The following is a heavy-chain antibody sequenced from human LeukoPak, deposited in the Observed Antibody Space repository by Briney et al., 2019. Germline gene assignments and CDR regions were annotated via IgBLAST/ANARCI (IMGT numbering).Heavy chain of an antibody. CDR2: ITGSGANT. CDR3: YYYDSSGFYPQTKIDY. D-gene: IGHD3-22*01. V-gene: IGHV3-23*01. Sequence: GGSLRLSCAASGFSFSTYAMSWVRQAPGKGLEWVSGITGSGANTYYADSVKGRFTISRDNSKNTLYLRMNSLRAEDTAAYYCYYYDSSGFYPQTKIDYWGQGTLVTVSS. J-gene: IGHJ4*02. CDR1: GFSFSTYA.